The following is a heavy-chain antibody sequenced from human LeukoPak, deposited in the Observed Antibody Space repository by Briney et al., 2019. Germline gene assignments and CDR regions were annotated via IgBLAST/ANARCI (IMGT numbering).Heavy chain of an antibody. V-gene: IGHV5-51*01. CDR2: IYPGDSGP. Sequence: GEPLKISCKVSGYSFTSYCIGWVRQMPGKGLEWMGIIYPGDSGPTYSPSFQGQVTISVDKSINIAYLQWSSLQASDTAMYYCGMSGDRVPLQDDVFDVWGQGTMVTVST. D-gene: IGHD1-26*01. CDR1: GYSFTSYC. J-gene: IGHJ3*01. CDR3: GMSGDRVPLQDDVFDV.